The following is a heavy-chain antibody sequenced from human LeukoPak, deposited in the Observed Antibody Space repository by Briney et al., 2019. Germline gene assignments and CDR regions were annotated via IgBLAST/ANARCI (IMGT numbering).Heavy chain of an antibody. CDR2: ISGDGGST. V-gene: IGHV3-43*02. Sequence: PGGSLRLSCAASGFTFSNYWMSWVRQAPGKGLEWVSLISGDGGSTYYADSVKGRFTISRDNSKNSLYLQMNSLRTEDTALYYCAKARYYDISPSDAFDIWGQGTMVTVSS. D-gene: IGHD3-9*01. CDR3: AKARYYDISPSDAFDI. J-gene: IGHJ3*02. CDR1: GFTFSNYW.